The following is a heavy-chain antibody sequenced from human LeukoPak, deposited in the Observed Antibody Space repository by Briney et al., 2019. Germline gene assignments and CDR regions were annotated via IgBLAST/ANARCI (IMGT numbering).Heavy chain of an antibody. Sequence: SETLSLTCSVSGGSISSSFYYWGWIRQPPGKGLEWIGTIYYDNGSTYYNPSLKNRVTISVDTSMNQFSLKLSSVTAADTAMYYCARPSGFTGYYYFDYWGQGTLVTVSS. V-gene: IGHV4-39*01. D-gene: IGHD3-9*01. CDR3: ARPSGFTGYYYFDY. CDR1: GGSISSSFYY. J-gene: IGHJ4*02. CDR2: IYYDNGST.